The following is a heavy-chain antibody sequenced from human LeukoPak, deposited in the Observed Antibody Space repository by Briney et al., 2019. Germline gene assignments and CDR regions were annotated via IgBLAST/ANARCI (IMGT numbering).Heavy chain of an antibody. V-gene: IGHV1-18*01. Sequence: ASVKVSCKASGYTFTTYGISWVRQAPGQGLQWMGWISAYNGNTNYAQKLQDRVTMTTDTSTSTAYMELRSLRSDDTAVYYCARESHVTREDYWGQGTLVTVSS. CDR2: ISAYNGNT. D-gene: IGHD3-10*01. CDR3: ARESHVTREDY. CDR1: GYTFTTYG. J-gene: IGHJ4*02.